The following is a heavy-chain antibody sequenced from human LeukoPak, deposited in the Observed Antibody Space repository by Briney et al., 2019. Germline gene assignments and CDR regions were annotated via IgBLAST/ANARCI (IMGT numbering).Heavy chain of an antibody. CDR2: ISSSSSYI. V-gene: IGHV3-21*04. CDR1: GFTFSSYS. J-gene: IGHJ4*02. CDR3: ARGVENYDSSGYYYSPPFDY. Sequence: GGSLRLSCAASGFTFSSYSMNWVRQAPGKGLEWVSSISSSSSYIYYADSVKGRFTISRDNAKNSLYLQMNSLRAEDTAVYYCARGVENYDSSGYYYSPPFDYWGQGTLVTVSS. D-gene: IGHD3-22*01.